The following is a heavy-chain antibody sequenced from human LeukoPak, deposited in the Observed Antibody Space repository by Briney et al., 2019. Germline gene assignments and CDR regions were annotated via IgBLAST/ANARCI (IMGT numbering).Heavy chain of an antibody. CDR1: GFNFRDYA. J-gene: IGHJ3*01. V-gene: IGHV3-49*04. D-gene: IGHD2-2*01. Sequence: GGSLRLSCTTSGFNFRDYALSWVRQAPGKGLEGVGFIRSRAYAETTEYAASVKGRFTISKDYSKTIAYLQMNSLKTEDTAVYYCARGGDFGVPAPLGIDAFDFWGQGTMVTVSS. CDR3: ARGGDFGVPAPLGIDAFDF. CDR2: IRSRAYAETT.